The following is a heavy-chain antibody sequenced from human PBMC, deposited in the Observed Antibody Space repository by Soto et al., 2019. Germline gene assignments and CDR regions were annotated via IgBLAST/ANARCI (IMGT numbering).Heavy chain of an antibody. CDR2: VTPRSGEV. Sequence: QVHLVQSGAEGKRPGDSVKVSCQASGYTFTDYHIHWVRQAPGQGLEWMGRVTPRSGEVYYSPKFQGRVTLTRDTSISTAYMELTTLKFDDTAVFYCARVPILGPTGDFDYWGQGTLATVSS. V-gene: IGHV1-2*02. D-gene: IGHD1-26*01. CDR1: GYTFTDYH. CDR3: ARVPILGPTGDFDY. J-gene: IGHJ4*02.